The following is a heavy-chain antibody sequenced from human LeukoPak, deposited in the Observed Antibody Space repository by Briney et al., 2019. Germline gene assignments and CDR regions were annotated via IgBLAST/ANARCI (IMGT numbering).Heavy chain of an antibody. V-gene: IGHV3-30*04. CDR2: IAYDGSNK. CDR3: ARYSIRYFDY. J-gene: IGHJ4*02. Sequence: GGSLRLSCAASGFTFSSYAVHWGRQAPGKGLEWVAVIAYDGSNKYYADSVEGRFTISRDNSKNTLYLQMNSLRAEDTAVYYCARYSIRYFDYWGQGTLVTVSS. D-gene: IGHD3-9*01. CDR1: GFTFSSYA.